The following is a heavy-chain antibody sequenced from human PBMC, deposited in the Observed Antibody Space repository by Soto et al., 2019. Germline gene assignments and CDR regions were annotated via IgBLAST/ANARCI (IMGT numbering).Heavy chain of an antibody. V-gene: IGHV3-48*03. CDR3: AREVVRAFDI. CDR2: ISSSGSTI. D-gene: IGHD2-2*01. CDR1: GFTFSSYE. Sequence: GGSLRLSCAASGFTFSSYEMNWVRQAPGKGLEWVSYISSSGSTIYYADSVKGRFTISRDNAKNSLYLQMNSLRAEDTAVYDCAREVVRAFDIWGQGTMVTVSS. J-gene: IGHJ3*02.